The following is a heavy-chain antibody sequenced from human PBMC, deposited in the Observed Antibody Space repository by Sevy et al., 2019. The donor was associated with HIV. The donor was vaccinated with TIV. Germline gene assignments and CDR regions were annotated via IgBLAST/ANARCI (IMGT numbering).Heavy chain of an antibody. J-gene: IGHJ4*02. CDR3: AREVNGRSGSSSSGDY. D-gene: IGHD1-26*01. CDR1: GFTVSSNY. Sequence: GGSLRLSCAASGFTVSSNYMSWVRQAPGKGLEWVSVIYSGGSTYYADSVKGRFTISRDNSKNTLYLQMNSLRAEDTAVYYCAREVNGRSGSSSSGDYWGQGTLFTVSS. V-gene: IGHV3-53*01. CDR2: IYSGGST.